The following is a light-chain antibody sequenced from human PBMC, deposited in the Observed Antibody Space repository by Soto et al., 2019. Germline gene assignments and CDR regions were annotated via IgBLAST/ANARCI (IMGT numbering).Light chain of an antibody. Sequence: EIVLTQSPGTLSLSPGERATLSCRASQSVSSSFLAWYQQKPGQAPRLLIYGASSRATGIPDRFSGSWSGTDFTPTISGLEPEDFAVYYCQQYGSFPWTFGQGTKLEIK. CDR2: GAS. J-gene: IGKJ1*01. V-gene: IGKV3-20*01. CDR3: QQYGSFPWT. CDR1: QSVSSSF.